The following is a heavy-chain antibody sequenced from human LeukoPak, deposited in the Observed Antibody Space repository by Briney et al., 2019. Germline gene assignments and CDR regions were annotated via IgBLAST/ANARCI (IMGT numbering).Heavy chain of an antibody. CDR1: GFSFSSDG. CDR3: ARGTSGTTAYYYYMDV. CDR2: ILGLGGAGRT. D-gene: IGHD1-1*01. V-gene: IGHV3-23*01. Sequence: GGTLRLSCSASGFSFSSDGMSWVRQAPGKGLEWVSGILGLGGAGRTYYADSVKGRFTISRDNSKNILYLQMNSLRAEDTAVYYCARGTSGTTAYYYYMDVWGKGTTVTISS. J-gene: IGHJ6*03.